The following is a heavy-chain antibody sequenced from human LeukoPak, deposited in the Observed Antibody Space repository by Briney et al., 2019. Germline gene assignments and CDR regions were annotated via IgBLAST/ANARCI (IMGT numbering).Heavy chain of an antibody. CDR2: IYSDGTT. CDR3: AKHRGSFFEAFDI. D-gene: IGHD1-26*01. V-gene: IGHV4-39*01. J-gene: IGHJ3*02. CDR1: GASLNSRDYY. Sequence: PSETLSLTCTVSGASLNSRDYYWGWIRQPPGQGLEWIGSIYSDGTTYYNPSLKSRVSISADTSKNHFSLWLSSVTAADMAVYYCAKHRGSFFEAFDIWGQGTAVSVSS.